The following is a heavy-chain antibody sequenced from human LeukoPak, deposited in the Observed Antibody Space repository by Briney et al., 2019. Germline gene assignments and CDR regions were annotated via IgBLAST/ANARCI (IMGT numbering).Heavy chain of an antibody. J-gene: IGHJ4*02. CDR1: GDSISSNSYY. CDR2: LYYSGST. CDR3: ARGYSSGWYDY. V-gene: IGHV4-39*07. Sequence: SETLSLTCTVSGDSISSNSYYWGWIRQPPGMGLEWIGSLYYSGSTYYNPSLKSRVTIAVDTSKNQFSLKLSSVTAADTAVYYCARGYSSGWYDYWGQGTLVTVSS. D-gene: IGHD6-19*01.